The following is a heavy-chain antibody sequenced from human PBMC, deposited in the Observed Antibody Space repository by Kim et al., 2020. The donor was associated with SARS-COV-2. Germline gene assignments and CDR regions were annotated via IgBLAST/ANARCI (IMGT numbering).Heavy chain of an antibody. D-gene: IGHD3-3*01. J-gene: IGHJ4*02. CDR1: GGSISSSSYY. V-gene: IGHV4-39*01. Sequence: SETLSLTCTVSGGSISSSSYYWGWIRQPPGKGLEWIGSIYYSGNTYYNPSLKSRVTISVDTSNNQFSLKLTSVTAADTAVYYCARHEFSITIFGVVTRSLRGWGQGTLVTVSS. CDR3: ARHEFSITIFGVVTRSLRG. CDR2: IYYSGNT.